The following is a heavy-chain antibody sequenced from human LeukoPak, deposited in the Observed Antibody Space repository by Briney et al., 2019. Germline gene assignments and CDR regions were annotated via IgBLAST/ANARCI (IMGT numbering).Heavy chain of an antibody. V-gene: IGHV3-74*01. CDR3: IRSSGWPDY. J-gene: IGHJ4*02. Sequence: GGSLRLSCAASGFTPSNHWMPWVRQAPGEGLLWVSRITSDSDGSSTVYADSVRGRFTISRDNAKNTLYLQMNSLRAEDTAVYYCIRSSGWPDYWGQGTLVTVSS. D-gene: IGHD6-19*01. CDR2: ITSDSDGSST. CDR1: GFTPSNHW.